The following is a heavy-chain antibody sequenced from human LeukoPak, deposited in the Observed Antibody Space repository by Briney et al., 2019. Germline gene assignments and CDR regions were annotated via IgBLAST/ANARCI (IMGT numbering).Heavy chain of an antibody. D-gene: IGHD7-27*01. CDR1: GGSISSYY. V-gene: IGHV4-59*01. Sequence: SETLSLTCTVSGGSISSYYWSWIRQPPGKGLEWIGYIYYSGSTSYNPSLKSRVTISVDTSKNQFSLKLSSVTAADTAVYYCARGPPNWGYDYWGPGTLVTVSS. J-gene: IGHJ4*02. CDR3: ARGPPNWGYDY. CDR2: IYYSGST.